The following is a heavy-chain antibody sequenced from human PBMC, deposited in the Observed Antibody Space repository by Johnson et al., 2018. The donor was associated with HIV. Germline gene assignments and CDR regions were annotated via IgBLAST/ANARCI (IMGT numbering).Heavy chain of an antibody. CDR1: GFTFSTYG. D-gene: IGHD3-22*01. J-gene: IGHJ3*02. CDR2: ISYDGSNK. V-gene: IGHV3-30*19. Sequence: QPVESGGGVVQPGGSLRLSCAASGFTFSTYGMHWVRQAPGKGLEWVAVISYDGSNKYYADSVKGRFTISRDNSKNTLYLQMNSLRAEDTAVYYCARGGTMIVVVITYDAFDIWGQGTMVTVSS. CDR3: ARGGTMIVVVITYDAFDI.